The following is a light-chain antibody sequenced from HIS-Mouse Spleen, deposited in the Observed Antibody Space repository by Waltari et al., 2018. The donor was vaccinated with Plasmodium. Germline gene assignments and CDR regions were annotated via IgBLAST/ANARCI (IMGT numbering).Light chain of an antibody. J-gene: IGLJ2*01. Sequence: QSALTQPPSASGSPGPSVTISCTGTSSDVGGYHYVPWYQQHPGKAPKLMIYEVSTRPSGVPDRFSGSKSGNTASLTVSGLQAEDEADYYCSSYAGSNNLVFGGGTKLTVL. CDR1: SSDVGGYHY. V-gene: IGLV2-8*01. CDR3: SSYAGSNNLV. CDR2: EVS.